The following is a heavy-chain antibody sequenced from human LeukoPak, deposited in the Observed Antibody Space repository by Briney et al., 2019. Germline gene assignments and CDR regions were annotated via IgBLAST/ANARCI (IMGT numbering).Heavy chain of an antibody. D-gene: IGHD1-14*01. CDR1: GGSVSGGNYY. Sequence: SETLSLTCTVSGGSVSGGNYYCSWTRQSPGKGLEWIGYIHYSESTVYSPSLKSRVTMSIDTSKNQFSLNLSSVTAADTAGYYCARTGSTGGYWGQGTLVTVSS. V-gene: IGHV4-61*01. CDR3: ARTGSTGGY. J-gene: IGHJ4*02. CDR2: IHYSEST.